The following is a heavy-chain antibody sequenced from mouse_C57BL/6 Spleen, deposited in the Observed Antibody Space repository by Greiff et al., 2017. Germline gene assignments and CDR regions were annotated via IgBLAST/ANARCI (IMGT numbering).Heavy chain of an antibody. Sequence: VQLQQSGAELVRPGASVKLSCKASGYTFTDYYINWVKQRPGQGLEWIARIYPGSGNTYYNEKFKGKATLTAEKSSSTAYMQLSSLTSEDSAVYFCARGQDDYDGNYFDYWGQGTTLTVSS. CDR2: IYPGSGNT. V-gene: IGHV1-76*01. D-gene: IGHD2-4*01. CDR1: GYTFTDYY. J-gene: IGHJ2*01. CDR3: ARGQDDYDGNYFDY.